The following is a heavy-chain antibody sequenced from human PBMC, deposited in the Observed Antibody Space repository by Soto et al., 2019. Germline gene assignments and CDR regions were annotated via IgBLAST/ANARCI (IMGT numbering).Heavy chain of an antibody. CDR1: GGSISGSYYY. Sequence: KASETLSLTCAVSGGSISGSYYYWVWLRPAPGKGPEWIGSVFYTGFTSYTPSLESRVSVSVYTAKNQFSLKVSGVSAADTAVYYCATSQKGYNWNYFDHWGQGALVTVSS. D-gene: IGHD1-20*01. CDR3: ATSQKGYNWNYFDH. V-gene: IGHV4-39*01. CDR2: VFYTGFT. J-gene: IGHJ4*02.